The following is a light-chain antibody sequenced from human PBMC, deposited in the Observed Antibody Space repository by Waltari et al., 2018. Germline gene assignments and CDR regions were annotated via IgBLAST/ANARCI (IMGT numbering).Light chain of an antibody. CDR1: QSILFTSNNKNY. CDR3: QQYYSTPYT. V-gene: IGKV4-1*01. Sequence: DIMMTQSPDSLAVSLGERATINCKSSQSILFTSNNKNYLAWYQQRPGQPPKLLIYWASTRESGVPNRFSGSGSGTDFTLTISSLRTEDVAVYYCQQYYSTPYTFGQGTKLEI. CDR2: WAS. J-gene: IGKJ2*01.